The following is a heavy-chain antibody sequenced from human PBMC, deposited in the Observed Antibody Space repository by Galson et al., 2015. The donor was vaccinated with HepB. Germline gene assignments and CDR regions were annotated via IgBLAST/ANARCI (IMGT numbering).Heavy chain of an antibody. D-gene: IGHD6-13*01. CDR3: ARAPTYSSSWYSHIYYYYYYMDV. CDR2: IIPIFGTA. V-gene: IGHV1-69*01. CDR1: GGTFSSYA. Sequence: SCKASGGTFSSYAISWVRQAPGQGLEWMGGIIPIFGTANYAQKFQGRVTITADESTSTAYMELSSLRSEDTAVYYCARAPTYSSSWYSHIYYYYYYMDVWGKGTTVTVSS. J-gene: IGHJ6*03.